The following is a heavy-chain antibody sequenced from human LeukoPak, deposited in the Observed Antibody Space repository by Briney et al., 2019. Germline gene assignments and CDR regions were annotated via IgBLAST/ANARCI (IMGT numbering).Heavy chain of an antibody. CDR2: INLNSGGT. CDR3: ARDLRLGRGYSYGV. Sequence: GASGKASSKPSGSTFTAYYMHWVRQAPGPGLEWMGRINLNSGGTNYAQNSQGRVTMTRHTSISTAYMALSRLRSDDTAVYSCARDLRLGRGYSYGVWGQGTLVTVSS. CDR1: GSTFTAYY. J-gene: IGHJ4*02. V-gene: IGHV1-2*06. D-gene: IGHD5-18*01.